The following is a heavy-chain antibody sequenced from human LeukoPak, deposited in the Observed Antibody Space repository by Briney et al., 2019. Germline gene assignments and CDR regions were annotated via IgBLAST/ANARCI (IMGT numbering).Heavy chain of an antibody. CDR1: GGSISRSTYY. D-gene: IGHD6-13*01. CDR3: AKWYSSSRGMDV. J-gene: IGHJ6*03. Sequence: KSSETLSLTCIVSGGSISRSTYYWGWIRQPPGKGLEWIGSIHYSGNTYYNPSLKSRVTISVDTSKNQFSLKLSSVTAADTAVYYCAKWYSSSRGMDVWGKGTTVTVSS. V-gene: IGHV4-39*07. CDR2: IHYSGNT.